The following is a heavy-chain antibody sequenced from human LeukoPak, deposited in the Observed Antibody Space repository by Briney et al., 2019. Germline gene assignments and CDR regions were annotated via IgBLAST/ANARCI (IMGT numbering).Heavy chain of an antibody. V-gene: IGHV4-59*08. CDR1: GGSISSYY. CDR2: IYYSGST. CDR3: ARLKAVAVMEFYYYGMDD. J-gene: IGHJ6*02. D-gene: IGHD6-19*01. Sequence: SETLSLTCTVSGGSISSYYWSWIRQPPGKGLEWIGYIYYSGSTNYNPSLKSRVTISVDTSKSQFSLKLSSVTAADTAVYYCARLKAVAVMEFYYYGMDDWGQGTTVTVSS.